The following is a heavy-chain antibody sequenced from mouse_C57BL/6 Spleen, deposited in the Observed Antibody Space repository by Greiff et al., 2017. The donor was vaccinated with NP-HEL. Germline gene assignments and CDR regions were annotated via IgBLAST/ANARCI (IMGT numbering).Heavy chain of an antibody. CDR3: AHITTVVATDFDV. CDR1: GYTFTSYW. J-gene: IGHJ1*03. D-gene: IGHD1-1*01. V-gene: IGHV1-50*01. CDR2: IDPSDSYT. Sequence: QVQLQQPGAELVKPGASVKLSCKASGYTFTSYWMQWVKQRPGQGLEWIGEIDPSDSYTNYNQKFKCKATLTVDTSSSTAYMQLSSLTSEDSAVYYCAHITTVVATDFDVWGTGTTVTVSS.